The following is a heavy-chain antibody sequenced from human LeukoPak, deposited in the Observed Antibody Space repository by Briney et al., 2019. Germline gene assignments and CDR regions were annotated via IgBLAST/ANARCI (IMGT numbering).Heavy chain of an antibody. J-gene: IGHJ3*02. D-gene: IGHD6-13*01. CDR2: IYYSGST. Sequence: PSETLSLTCTVSGGPISSSSYYWGWIRQPPGKGLEWIGSIYYSGSTYYNPSLKSRVTISVDTSKNQFSLKLSSVTAADTAVYYCARSIAAAGTLARVAFDIWGQGTMVTVSS. CDR3: ARSIAAAGTLARVAFDI. V-gene: IGHV4-39*07. CDR1: GGPISSSSYY.